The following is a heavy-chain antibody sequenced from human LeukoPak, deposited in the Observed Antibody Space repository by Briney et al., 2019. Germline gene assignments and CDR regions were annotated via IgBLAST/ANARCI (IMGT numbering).Heavy chain of an antibody. Sequence: SETLSLTCTVSGGSISSYYWSWLRQPPGKGLEWIGYIYYSGSTNYNPSLKSRVTISVDTSKNQFSLKLSSATAADTAVYYCARTYYDSSGYYLDYWGQGTLVTVSS. D-gene: IGHD3-22*01. CDR3: ARTYYDSSGYYLDY. CDR2: IYYSGST. J-gene: IGHJ4*02. CDR1: GGSISSYY. V-gene: IGHV4-59*01.